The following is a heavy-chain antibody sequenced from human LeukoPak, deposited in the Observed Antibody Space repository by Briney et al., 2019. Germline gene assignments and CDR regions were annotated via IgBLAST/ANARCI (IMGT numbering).Heavy chain of an antibody. CDR2: ISGSGGST. V-gene: IGHV3-23*01. CDR1: GFTFSSYA. D-gene: IGHD3-22*01. J-gene: IGHJ5*02. CDR3: AKDKTYYYDSSGYSPS. Sequence: GGSLRLSCAASGFTFSSYAMSWVRQAPGKGLEWVSAISGSGGSTYYADSVKGRFTISRDNSKNTLYLQMNSLRAEDTAVYYCAKDKTYYYDSSGYSPSWGQGTLVTVSS.